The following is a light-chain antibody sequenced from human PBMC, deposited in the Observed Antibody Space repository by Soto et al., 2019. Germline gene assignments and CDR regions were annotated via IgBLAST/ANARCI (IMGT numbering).Light chain of an antibody. V-gene: IGKV3-15*01. CDR3: QPYYNWPRT. Sequence: EIVMTQSPGTLSLSPGDTATLSCMASQSLGSGLAWYQQKPGQSPRLLIFGASARPTGIPARISGSGSGTEFTLTISSLRSEDFAVYFCQPYYNWPRTVGQGTKVDIK. CDR1: QSLGSG. J-gene: IGKJ1*01. CDR2: GAS.